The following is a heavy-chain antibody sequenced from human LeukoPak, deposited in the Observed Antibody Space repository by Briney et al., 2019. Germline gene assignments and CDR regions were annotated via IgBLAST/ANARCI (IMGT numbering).Heavy chain of an antibody. CDR1: GFKFDDYA. CDR2: ISWNSGII. Sequence: GRSLRLSCAASGFKFDDYAVHWVRQGPGKGLEWVSGISWNSGIIDYADSVKGRFTISRDNAKSSLFLQMNSLRVEDTALYYCAREGLTVDAFDIWGPGTVVTVS. V-gene: IGHV3-9*01. CDR3: AREGLTVDAFDI. J-gene: IGHJ3*02. D-gene: IGHD2-21*02.